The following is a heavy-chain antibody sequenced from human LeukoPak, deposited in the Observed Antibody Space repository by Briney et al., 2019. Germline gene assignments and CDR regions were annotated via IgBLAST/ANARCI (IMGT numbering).Heavy chain of an antibody. CDR1: GGSISSGSYY. D-gene: IGHD6-19*01. J-gene: IGHJ3*02. V-gene: IGHV4-61*02. CDR2: IYTSGST. CDR3: ARTLHSGWYLGRSSDI. Sequence: SETLSLTCTVSGGSISSGSYYWSWIRQPAGKGLEWIGRIYTSGSTNYNPSLKSRVTISVDTSKKHFSLKLSSVTAADTAVYYCARTLHSGWYLGRSSDIWGQGTMVTVSS.